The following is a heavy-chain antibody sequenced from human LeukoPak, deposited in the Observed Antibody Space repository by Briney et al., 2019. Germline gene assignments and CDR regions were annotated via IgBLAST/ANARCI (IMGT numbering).Heavy chain of an antibody. CDR1: GFTFSSCA. D-gene: IGHD5-12*01. CDR2: ISGSGGGT. CDR3: AKKEVVATNYFDY. J-gene: IGHJ4*02. Sequence: GGSLRLSCAASGFTFSSCAMSWVRQAPGKGLAWVSGISGSGGGTYYADSVKGRFTISRDNSRNTLYLQMNRLRAEDAAVYYCAKKEVVATNYFDYWGQGTLVTVAS. V-gene: IGHV3-23*01.